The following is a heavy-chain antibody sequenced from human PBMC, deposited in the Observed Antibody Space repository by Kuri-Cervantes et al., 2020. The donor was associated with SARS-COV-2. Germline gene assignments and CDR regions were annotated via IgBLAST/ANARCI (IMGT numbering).Heavy chain of an antibody. CDR2: IYYSGST. CDR3: AREYYYDSSGYYYTRYYYYYGMDV. D-gene: IGHD3-22*01. CDR1: GGSISSSSYY. Sequence: SETLSLTCTVSGGSISSSSYYWGWIRQPPGKGLEWIGSIYYSGSTYYNPSLKSRVTISVDTSKNQFSLKLSSVTAADTAVYYCAREYYYDSSGYYYTRYYYYYGMDVWGQGTTVTVSS. V-gene: IGHV4-39*07. J-gene: IGHJ6*02.